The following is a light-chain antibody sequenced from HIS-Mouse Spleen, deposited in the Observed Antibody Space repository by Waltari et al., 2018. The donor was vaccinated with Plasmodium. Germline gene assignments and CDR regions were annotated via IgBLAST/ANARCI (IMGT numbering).Light chain of an antibody. V-gene: IGKV3-15*01. CDR1: QSVSSN. J-gene: IGKJ3*01. CDR2: GAS. CDR3: QQYNNWSFT. Sequence: EIVMTQSPATLSVSPGERATLSCSASQSVSSNLAWYQQKPGQAPRLLIHGASTRATGIPARFSGSGSGTEFTLTISSLQSEDFAVYYCQQYNNWSFTFGPGTKVDIK.